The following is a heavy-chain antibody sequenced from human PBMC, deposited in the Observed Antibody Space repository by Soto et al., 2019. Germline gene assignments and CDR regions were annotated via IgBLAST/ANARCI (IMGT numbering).Heavy chain of an antibody. J-gene: IGHJ4*02. D-gene: IGHD2-15*01. V-gene: IGHV4-39*01. Sequence: SETLSLTCTVSGVSLNSGHYYWVWIRQSPGKGLAWIASIYYDASTYYNPSLKSRVTISTDKPKNQFSLTLKSVTAADTAVYYCGKVLIGATRHTDVDSWGQGALVTVSS. CDR1: GVSLNSGHYY. CDR2: IYYDAST. CDR3: GKVLIGATRHTDVDS.